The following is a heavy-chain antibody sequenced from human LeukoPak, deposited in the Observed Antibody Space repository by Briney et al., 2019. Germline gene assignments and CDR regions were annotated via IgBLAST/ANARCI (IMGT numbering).Heavy chain of an antibody. V-gene: IGHV4-59*01. CDR3: ARNFGSSWYYFDY. Sequence: SETLSLTCTVSGGSISGYCWSWIRQPPGKGLEWIGYIYYSGNTNYNPSLKSRVTISVDTSNNQFSLKLSSVTAADTAVYYCARNFGSSWYYFDYWGQGTLVTVSS. D-gene: IGHD6-13*01. CDR2: IYYSGNT. CDR1: GGSISGYC. J-gene: IGHJ4*02.